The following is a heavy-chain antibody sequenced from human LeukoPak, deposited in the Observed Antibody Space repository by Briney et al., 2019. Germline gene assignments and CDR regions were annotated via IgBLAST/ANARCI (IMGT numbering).Heavy chain of an antibody. CDR3: ARDIGDGYNYF. D-gene: IGHD5-24*01. Sequence: VKVSCKASGGIFSGYTIIWERKAPGPGLEWMGGIIPISGTPNYAQKFQDRVTITADESMTTAYMKLSSLRSEDTAMYYCARDIGDGYNYFWGQGTLVTVSS. CDR2: IIPISGTP. J-gene: IGHJ4*02. V-gene: IGHV1-69*01. CDR1: GGIFSGYT.